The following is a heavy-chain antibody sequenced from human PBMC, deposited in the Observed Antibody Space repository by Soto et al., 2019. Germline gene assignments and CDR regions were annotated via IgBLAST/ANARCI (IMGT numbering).Heavy chain of an antibody. Sequence: EVQLLESGGGLVQPGGSLRLPCAASGFTFSSYAMSWVRQAPGKGLEWVSAISGSGGSTYYADSVKGRFTISRDNSKNTLSLQMNSLRAEDTAVYYCAKGTLDILTGTSYYYYYYGMDVWGQGTTVTVSS. CDR3: AKGTLDILTGTSYYYYYYGMDV. CDR2: ISGSGGST. J-gene: IGHJ6*02. CDR1: GFTFSSYA. D-gene: IGHD3-9*01. V-gene: IGHV3-23*01.